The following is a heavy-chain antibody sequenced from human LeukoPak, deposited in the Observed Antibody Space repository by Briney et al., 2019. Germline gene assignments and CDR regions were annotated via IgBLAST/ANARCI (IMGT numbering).Heavy chain of an antibody. CDR2: SYDGGST. CDR1: GGSIRNYY. V-gene: IGHV4-59*01. Sequence: SETLSLTCTVSGGSIRNYYWSWIRQPPGKGLEWIGYSYDGGSTNYNPSLKSRVTISIATSKNQLSLKLSSVTAADTAVYYCARGGYSYGYDFWGQGTLVTVSS. CDR3: ARGGYSYGYDF. J-gene: IGHJ4*02. D-gene: IGHD5-18*01.